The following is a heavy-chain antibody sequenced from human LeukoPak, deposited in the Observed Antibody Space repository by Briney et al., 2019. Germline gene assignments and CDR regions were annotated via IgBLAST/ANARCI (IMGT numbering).Heavy chain of an antibody. D-gene: IGHD6-13*01. J-gene: IGHJ3*02. CDR1: GGSVSSGSYY. V-gene: IGHV4-61*01. CDR2: IYYSGST. Sequence: MSSETLSLTCTVSGGSVSSGSYYWSWIRQPPGKGLEWIGYIYYSGSTNYNPSLKSRVTISVDTSKNQFSLKLSSVTAADTAVYYCARDYQQQLVLGSGYAFDIWGQGTMVTVSS. CDR3: ARDYQQQLVLGSGYAFDI.